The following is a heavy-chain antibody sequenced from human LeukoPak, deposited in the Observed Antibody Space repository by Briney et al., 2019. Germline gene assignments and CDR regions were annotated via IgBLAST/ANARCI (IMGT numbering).Heavy chain of an antibody. CDR2: INPNSGGT. CDR3: ARDHPVGGATLGVFDY. D-gene: IGHD1-26*01. CDR1: GYTFTGYY. Sequence: GRSLRLSCKASGYTFTGYYMHWVQQAPGQGLEWMGWINPNSGGTNYAQKFQGWVTMTRDMSISTAYMELSRLRSDDTAVYCCARDHPVGGATLGVFDYWGQGTLVTVSS. J-gene: IGHJ4*02. V-gene: IGHV1-2*04.